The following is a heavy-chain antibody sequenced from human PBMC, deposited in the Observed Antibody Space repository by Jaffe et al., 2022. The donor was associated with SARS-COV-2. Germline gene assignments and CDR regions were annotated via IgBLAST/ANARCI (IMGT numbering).Heavy chain of an antibody. D-gene: IGHD6-6*01. Sequence: EVQLVEFGGGLIQPGRSLRLSCAASGFTFDDFAMHWVRQGPGKGLEWVAGISWNSGHIGYADSVKGRFIISRDNAKNSLYLQMNSLTGEDTAVYYCAKAHALTTTASAFLSSSYGMNVWGQGTTVTVSS. CDR2: ISWNSGHI. V-gene: IGHV3-9*01. J-gene: IGHJ6*02. CDR3: AKAHALTTTASAFLSSSYGMNV. CDR1: GFTFDDFA.